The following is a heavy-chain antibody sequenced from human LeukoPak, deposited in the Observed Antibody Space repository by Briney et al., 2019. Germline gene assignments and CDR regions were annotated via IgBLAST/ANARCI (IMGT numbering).Heavy chain of an antibody. V-gene: IGHV4-4*02. CDR2: IYHSGST. D-gene: IGHD1-1*01. CDR1: GGSISSSNW. CDR3: ARASHWNQLHYFDY. J-gene: IGHJ4*02. Sequence: SGTLSLTCAVSGGSISSSNWWSWVRQPPGKGLEWIGEIYHSGSTNYNPSLKSRVTISVDKSKNQFSLKLSSVTAADTAVYYCARASHWNQLHYFDYWGQGTLVTVSS.